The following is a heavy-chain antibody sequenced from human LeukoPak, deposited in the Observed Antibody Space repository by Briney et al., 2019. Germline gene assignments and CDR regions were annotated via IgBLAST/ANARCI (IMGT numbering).Heavy chain of an antibody. CDR2: IWYDGSNK. D-gene: IGHD6-13*01. CDR3: ARDSAAGTPLGY. J-gene: IGHJ4*02. V-gene: IGHV3-33*01. Sequence: PGGSLRLSCAASGFTFSSYGMPWVRQAPGKGLEWVAVIWYDGSNKYYADSVKGRFTISRDNSKNTLYLQMNSLRAEDTAVYYCARDSAAGTPLGYWGQGTLVTVSS. CDR1: GFTFSSYG.